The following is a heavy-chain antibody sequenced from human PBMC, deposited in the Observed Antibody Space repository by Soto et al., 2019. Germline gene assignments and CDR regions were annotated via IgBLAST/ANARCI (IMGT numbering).Heavy chain of an antibody. CDR1: GYTFTSYA. CDR3: ARGPRDGYSQYFQH. Sequence: QVQLVQSGAEEKKPGASVKVSCKASGYTFTSYAMHWVRQAPGQRLEWMGWINAGNGNTKYSQKFQGRVTITRDTSASTAYMELSSLRSEDTAVYYFARGPRDGYSQYFQHWGQGTLVTVSS. CDR2: INAGNGNT. V-gene: IGHV1-3*05. D-gene: IGHD5-18*01. J-gene: IGHJ1*01.